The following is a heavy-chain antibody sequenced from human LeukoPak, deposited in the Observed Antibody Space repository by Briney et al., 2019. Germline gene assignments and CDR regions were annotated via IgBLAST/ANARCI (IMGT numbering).Heavy chain of an antibody. CDR2: IASDGSST. V-gene: IGHV3-74*01. D-gene: IGHD2/OR15-2a*01. Sequence: GGSLRLSCAASGFTFSSYWMNWVRQAPGKGLVWVSRIASDGSSTTYADSVKGRFSISRDNAKNTLYLQMNSLRVEDTAVYYCARDVGNNMTTVDYWGQGTLVTVSS. CDR1: GFTFSSYW. CDR3: ARDVGNNMTTVDY. J-gene: IGHJ4*02.